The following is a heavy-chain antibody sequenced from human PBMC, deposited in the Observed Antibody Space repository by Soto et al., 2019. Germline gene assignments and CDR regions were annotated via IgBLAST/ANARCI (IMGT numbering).Heavy chain of an antibody. CDR2: ISGSGGST. J-gene: IGHJ6*02. V-gene: IGHV3-23*01. CDR3: AKGPSALDYYGMDV. CDR1: EFTFSSYD. Sequence: EVQLLESGGRLAQPGGSLRLSCAASEFTFSSYDMSWVRQAPGKGLEWVSAISGSGGSTYYADSVKGRLTTSRDNSKNTLYLQMNSLRAEDTAVYYCAKGPSALDYYGMDVWGQGTTVTVSS.